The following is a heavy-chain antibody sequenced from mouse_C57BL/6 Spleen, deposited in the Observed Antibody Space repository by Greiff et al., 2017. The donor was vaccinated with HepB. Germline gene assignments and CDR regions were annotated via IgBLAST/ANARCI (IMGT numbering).Heavy chain of an antibody. Sequence: QVQLQQSGPGLVQPSQSLSITCTVSGFSLTSYGVHWVRQSPGKGLEWLGVIWSGGSTDYNAAFISRLSISKDNSKSQVFFKMNSQQADDTAIYYCARDSPMVKGWYFDVWGTGTTVTVSS. J-gene: IGHJ1*03. CDR2: IWSGGST. D-gene: IGHD2-2*01. CDR3: ARDSPMVKGWYFDV. V-gene: IGHV2-2*01. CDR1: GFSLTSYG.